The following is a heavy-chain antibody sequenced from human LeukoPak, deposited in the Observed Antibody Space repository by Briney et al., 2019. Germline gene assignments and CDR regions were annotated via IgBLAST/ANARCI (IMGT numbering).Heavy chain of an antibody. D-gene: IGHD5-18*01. J-gene: IGHJ4*02. CDR3: AKDLAGYSYGYPGY. CDR2: ITGSGGTT. V-gene: IGHV3-23*01. Sequence: GSLRLSCAASGFTFSSYAMSWVRQAPGKGLEWVSAITGSGGTTYYADSVKGRFIISRDNSKNTLFLQVNSLRAEDTAVYYCAKDLAGYSYGYPGYWGQGTLVTVSS. CDR1: GFTFSSYA.